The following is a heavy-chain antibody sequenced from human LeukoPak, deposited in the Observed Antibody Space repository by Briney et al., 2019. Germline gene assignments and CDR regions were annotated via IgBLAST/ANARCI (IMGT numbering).Heavy chain of an antibody. D-gene: IGHD6-13*01. V-gene: IGHV1-18*01. Sequence: GASVKVSCTASGYTFTNYGINWVRQAPGQGLEWMGWIDSYNGNTNYAQKVQDRVTMTTDRSTNTAYMELRSLTSDDTAVYYCARRGYSSSWNVFYLDYWGQGTLVTVSS. CDR1: GYTFTNYG. CDR3: ARRGYSSSWNVFYLDY. J-gene: IGHJ4*02. CDR2: IDSYNGNT.